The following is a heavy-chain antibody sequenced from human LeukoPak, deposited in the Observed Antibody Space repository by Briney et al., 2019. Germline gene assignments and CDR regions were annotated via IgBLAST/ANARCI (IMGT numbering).Heavy chain of an antibody. CDR2: ISSSSSYI. D-gene: IGHD1-14*01. V-gene: IGHV3-21*01. Sequence: PGGSLRLSCAASGFTFSSYSMNWVRQAPGKGLEWVPSISSSSSYIYYADSVKGRFTISRDNAKNSLYLQMNSLRAEDTAVYYCARITEYYYYYMDVWGKGTTVTISS. CDR3: ARITEYYYYYMDV. CDR1: GFTFSSYS. J-gene: IGHJ6*03.